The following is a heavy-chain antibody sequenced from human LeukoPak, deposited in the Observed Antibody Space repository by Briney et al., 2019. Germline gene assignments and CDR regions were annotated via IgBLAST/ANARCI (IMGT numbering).Heavy chain of an antibody. CDR2: TYYRSKWYN. CDR1: GDNVSSNSAT. D-gene: IGHD7-27*01. Sequence: SQTLSLTCAISGDNVSSNSATWNWIRQSPSRGLEWLGRTYYRSKWYNDYAVSVKSRITINPDTSKNQFSLQLNSVTPEDTAVYYCARVLWSNWGFDYWGQGTLVTVSS. CDR3: ARVLWSNWGFDY. V-gene: IGHV6-1*01. J-gene: IGHJ4*02.